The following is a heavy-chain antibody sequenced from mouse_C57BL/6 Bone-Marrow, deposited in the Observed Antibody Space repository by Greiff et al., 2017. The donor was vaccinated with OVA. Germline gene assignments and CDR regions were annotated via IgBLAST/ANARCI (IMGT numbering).Heavy chain of an antibody. D-gene: IGHD1-1*01. J-gene: IGHJ3*01. Sequence: VQLQQSGPELVRPGTSVKMSCKASGYTFTNYWIGWAKQRPGHGLEWIGDIYPGGGYTNYNEKFKGKATLTADKSSSTAYMQFSSLTSEDSAIYYCARRAYGSSSWFAYWGQGTLVTVSA. V-gene: IGHV1-63*01. CDR2: IYPGGGYT. CDR1: GYTFTNYW. CDR3: ARRAYGSSSWFAY.